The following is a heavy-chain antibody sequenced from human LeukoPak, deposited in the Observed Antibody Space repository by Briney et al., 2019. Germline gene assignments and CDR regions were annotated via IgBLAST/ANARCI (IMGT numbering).Heavy chain of an antibody. J-gene: IGHJ5*02. CDR1: GGTFSSYA. Sequence: GASVKVSCKASGGTFSSYAISWVRQAPGQGLEWMGGIIPIFGTANYAQKFQGRVTITADESTSTAYMELSSLRSEDTAVYYCARILGYCSSTSCQGYNWFDPWGQGTLVTVSS. CDR2: IIPIFGTA. V-gene: IGHV1-69*13. D-gene: IGHD2-2*01. CDR3: ARILGYCSSTSCQGYNWFDP.